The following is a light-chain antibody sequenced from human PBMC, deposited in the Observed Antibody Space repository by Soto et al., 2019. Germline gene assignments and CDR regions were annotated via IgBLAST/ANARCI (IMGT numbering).Light chain of an antibody. V-gene: IGKV3-11*01. CDR1: QSVGSY. CDR3: QQRRNSWT. J-gene: IGKJ1*01. CDR2: GAS. Sequence: EIVLTQSPATLSLSPGERATLSCRASQSVGSYLAWYQQKSGQAPSLLIYGASNRATGIPARFSGSGSGTDVHLNISSLGPEDFAVYYCQQRRNSWTFGQGTRVEIK.